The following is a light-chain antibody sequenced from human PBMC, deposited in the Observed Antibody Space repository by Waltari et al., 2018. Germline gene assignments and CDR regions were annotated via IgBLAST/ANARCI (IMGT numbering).Light chain of an antibody. V-gene: IGLV2-11*01. Sequence: HSALTQPRSVSGSPGQSVTIPCTGTSRDVGGYQYVSWFQQHPGKVPKLLIYDVSERPSDVPDRFSGSKSANTASLTISGLQTEDEADYYCCSFAGSYTYVFGTGTRVTVL. CDR2: DVS. CDR1: SRDVGGYQY. J-gene: IGLJ1*01. CDR3: CSFAGSYTYV.